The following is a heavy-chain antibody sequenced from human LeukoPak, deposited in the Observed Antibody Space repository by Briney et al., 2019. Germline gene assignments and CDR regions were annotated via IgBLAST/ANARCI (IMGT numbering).Heavy chain of an antibody. Sequence: GGSLRLSCAASGFTFSSYAMSWVRQAPGKGLEWVSAISVSGGSTYYADSVKGRFTISRDNSKNTLYLQMNSLRAEDTAVYYCARAYSSSWYDYWGQGTLVTVSS. J-gene: IGHJ4*02. V-gene: IGHV3-23*01. CDR1: GFTFSSYA. D-gene: IGHD6-13*01. CDR3: ARAYSSSWYDY. CDR2: ISVSGGST.